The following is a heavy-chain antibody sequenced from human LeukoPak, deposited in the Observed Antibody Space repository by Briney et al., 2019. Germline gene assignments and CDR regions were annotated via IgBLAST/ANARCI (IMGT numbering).Heavy chain of an antibody. CDR3: ARCGIVPPAPCHFDY. CDR1: GFTFSSYE. V-gene: IGHV3-48*03. D-gene: IGHD2-2*01. CDR2: ISSSGSTI. Sequence: GGSLRLSCAASGFTFSSYEMNWVRQAPGKGLEWVSYISSSGSTIYYADSVKGRFTIPRDNAKNSLYLQVNSLRAEDTAVYYCARCGIVPPAPCHFDYWGQGTLVTVSS. J-gene: IGHJ4*02.